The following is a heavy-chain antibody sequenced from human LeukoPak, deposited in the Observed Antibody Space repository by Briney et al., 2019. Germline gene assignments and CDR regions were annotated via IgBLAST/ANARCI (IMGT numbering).Heavy chain of an antibody. D-gene: IGHD6-19*01. V-gene: IGHV3-23*01. CDR2: ISGSGGTP. J-gene: IGHJ4*02. Sequence: GGSLRLSCAASGFTFSSYAMSWVRQAPGKGLEWVSTISGSGGTPYYADSVKGRFTISRDNSRNTLYLQMNSLRAEDTAVYYCAKDPVSSDWYGNFDYWGQGTLVTVSS. CDR3: AKDPVSSDWYGNFDY. CDR1: GFTFSSYA.